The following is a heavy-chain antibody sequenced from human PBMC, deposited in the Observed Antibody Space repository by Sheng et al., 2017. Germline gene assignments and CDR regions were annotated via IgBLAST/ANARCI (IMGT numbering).Heavy chain of an antibody. V-gene: IGHV3-48*01. CDR3: ARLNEWGRDYYYMDV. Sequence: EVQLVESGGGLVQPGGSLRLSCAASGFTFSSYSMNWVRQAPGKGLEWVSYISSSSSTIYYADSVKGRFTISRDNAKNSLYLQMNSLRAEDTAVYYCARLNEWGRDYYYMDVWGKGTTVTVSS. CDR1: GFTFSSYS. D-gene: IGHD7-27*01. J-gene: IGHJ6*03. CDR2: ISSSSSTI.